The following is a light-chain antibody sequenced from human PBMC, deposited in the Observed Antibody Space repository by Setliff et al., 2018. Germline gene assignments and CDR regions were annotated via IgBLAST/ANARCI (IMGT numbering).Light chain of an antibody. CDR1: SSDVGGYNY. CDR3: SSYTSSTTLGV. V-gene: IGLV2-14*01. CDR2: DVS. Sequence: QSVLTQPASVSGSPGQSITISCTGTSSDVGGYNYVSWYQQHPGKAPKLMIYDVSKRPSGVPNRFSGSKSGYTASLTISGLQAEDEADYYCSSYTSSTTLGVFGTGTKVTVL. J-gene: IGLJ1*01.